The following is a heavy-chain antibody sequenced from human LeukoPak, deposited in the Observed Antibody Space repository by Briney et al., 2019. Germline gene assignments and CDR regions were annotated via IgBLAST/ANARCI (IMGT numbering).Heavy chain of an antibody. Sequence: LSLTCTVSGGSISSSSYYWGWIRQPPGKGLEWVSYIRSSGDIIHYADSVKGRFTISRDTAKNTLYLQMNNLRDEDTAVYYCARDPMALDFWGRGTLVTVSS. CDR2: IRSSGDII. CDR3: ARDPMALDF. CDR1: GGSISSSSYY. D-gene: IGHD3-10*01. J-gene: IGHJ4*02. V-gene: IGHV3-11*04.